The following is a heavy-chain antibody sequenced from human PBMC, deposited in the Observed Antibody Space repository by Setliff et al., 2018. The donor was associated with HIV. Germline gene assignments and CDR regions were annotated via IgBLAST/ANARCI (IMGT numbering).Heavy chain of an antibody. D-gene: IGHD6-13*01. CDR2: INPNSGGT. CDR3: ARRGRQQSDAFDI. V-gene: IGHV1-2*06. CDR1: GHTFTGYY. Sequence: ASVKVSCKASGHTFTGYYLHWVRQAPGQGLEWMGRINPNSGGTNYAQKFQGRVTMTRDTSINTAYMELSRLRSDDTAVYYCARRGRQQSDAFDIWGQGTMVTVSS. J-gene: IGHJ3*02.